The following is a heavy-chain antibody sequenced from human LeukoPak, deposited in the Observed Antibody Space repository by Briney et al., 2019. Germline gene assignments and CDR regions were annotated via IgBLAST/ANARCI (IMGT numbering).Heavy chain of an antibody. Sequence: SVKVSCKASGYTFTTYYIHWVRQAPGQGFEWMGIINPNGGTTSYAQQFQGRVTLTRDTSTSTVYMELSSLRSEDTAVYYCARDGVQSTVVLNYWGQGTLVTVSS. CDR2: INPNGGTT. V-gene: IGHV1-46*01. D-gene: IGHD4-23*01. J-gene: IGHJ4*02. CDR3: ARDGVQSTVVLNY. CDR1: GYTFTTYY.